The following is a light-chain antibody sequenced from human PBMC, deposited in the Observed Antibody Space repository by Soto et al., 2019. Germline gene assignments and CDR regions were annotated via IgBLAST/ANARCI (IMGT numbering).Light chain of an antibody. Sequence: DFVMTQSPDSLAVSLGERATINCKSSQSVLSSSNNKNYLAWFQQKPGQPPKLLIYWASTRGSGVPDRFSGSGAGTDFTLTISSLQAEDVAVYYGQQYHSDPITFGQGTRLEIK. CDR3: QQYHSDPIT. CDR1: QSVLSSSNNKNY. CDR2: WAS. J-gene: IGKJ5*01. V-gene: IGKV4-1*01.